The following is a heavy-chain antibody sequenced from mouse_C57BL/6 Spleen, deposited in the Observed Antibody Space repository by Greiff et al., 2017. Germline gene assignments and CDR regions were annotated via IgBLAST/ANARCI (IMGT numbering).Heavy chain of an antibody. CDR2: IDPSDSYT. CDR1: GYTFTSYW. J-gene: IGHJ1*03. CDR3: ARRGSRDWYFDV. D-gene: IGHD1-1*01. Sequence: VQLQQPGAELVKPGASVKLSCKASGYTFTSYWMQWVKQRPGQGLEWIGEIDPSDSYTNYNQKFKGKATLTVDTSSSTAYMQLSSLTSEDSAVYYCARRGSRDWYFDVWGTGTTVTVSS. V-gene: IGHV1-50*01.